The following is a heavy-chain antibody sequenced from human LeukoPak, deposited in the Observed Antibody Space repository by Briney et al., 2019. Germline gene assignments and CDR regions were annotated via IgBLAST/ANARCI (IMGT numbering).Heavy chain of an antibody. CDR1: GFTFSSYG. D-gene: IGHD5-18*01. Sequence: GGSLRLSCAASGFTFSSYGMHWVRQAPGKGLEWVAVISYDGSNKYYADSVKGRFTISRDNSKNTLYLQMNSLRAEDTAVYYCAKDRNAGGIKIWSLTGLNFDYWGQGTLVTVSS. CDR2: ISYDGSNK. J-gene: IGHJ4*02. V-gene: IGHV3-30*18. CDR3: AKDRNAGGIKIWSLTGLNFDY.